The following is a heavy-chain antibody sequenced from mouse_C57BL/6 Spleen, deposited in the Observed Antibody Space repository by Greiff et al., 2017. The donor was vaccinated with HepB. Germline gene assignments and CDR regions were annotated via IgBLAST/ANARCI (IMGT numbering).Heavy chain of an antibody. CDR3: ARRGYSNSGYAMDY. Sequence: VQLQQSGPELVKPGASVKISCKASGYAFSSSWMNWVKQRPGKGLEWIGRIYPGDGDTNYNGKFKGNATLTADKSSSTAYMQLSSLTSEDSAVYFCARRGYSNSGYAMDYWGQGTSVTVSS. CDR2: IYPGDGDT. D-gene: IGHD2-5*01. CDR1: GYAFSSSW. V-gene: IGHV1-82*01. J-gene: IGHJ4*01.